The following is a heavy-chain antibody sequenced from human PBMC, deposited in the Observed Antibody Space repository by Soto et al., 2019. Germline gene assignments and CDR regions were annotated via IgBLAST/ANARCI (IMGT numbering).Heavy chain of an antibody. Sequence: ASETLSLTCTVSGGSLGSSSYYWGWIRQSPGKGLEWIGNIYYSGNTFYNPSLKSRVTISVGTSKNQFYLHLSSVTAADTAIFYCASIAAPGTTHFDFWGQGTLVTVSS. CDR3: ASIAAPGTTHFDF. CDR2: IYYSGNT. CDR1: GGSLGSSSYY. V-gene: IGHV4-39*01. D-gene: IGHD6-13*01. J-gene: IGHJ4*02.